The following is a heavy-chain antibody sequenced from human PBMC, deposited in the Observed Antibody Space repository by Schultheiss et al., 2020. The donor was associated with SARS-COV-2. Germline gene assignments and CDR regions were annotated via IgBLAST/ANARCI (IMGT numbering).Heavy chain of an antibody. CDR2: IKDSGRTT. D-gene: IGHD4-23*01. V-gene: IGHV4-38-2*02. CDR1: SYSISRGYY. CDR3: ARADDYGGNSLDH. Sequence: SETLSLTCTVSSYSISRGYYWGWIRQPPTKGVEWIGEIKDSGRTTNYNPSLKSRVTISVDTSNNQFSLKLSSVTAADTAVYYCARADDYGGNSLDHWGQGTLVTVSS. J-gene: IGHJ4*02.